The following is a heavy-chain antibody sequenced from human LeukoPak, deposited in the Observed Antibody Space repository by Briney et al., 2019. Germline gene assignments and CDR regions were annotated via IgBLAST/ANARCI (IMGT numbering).Heavy chain of an antibody. Sequence: GGSLRLSCAASGFRFSTYGMHWVRQSPGEGLEWVAVIYYDGNQKYYGDSVKGRFTVSRDISESMLYLQMSRLRADDTAVYYCARGGVATAWGAFDVWGQGTTVIVSS. CDR2: IYYDGNQK. CDR3: ARGGVATAWGAFDV. CDR1: GFRFSTYG. J-gene: IGHJ3*01. V-gene: IGHV3-33*01. D-gene: IGHD4-23*01.